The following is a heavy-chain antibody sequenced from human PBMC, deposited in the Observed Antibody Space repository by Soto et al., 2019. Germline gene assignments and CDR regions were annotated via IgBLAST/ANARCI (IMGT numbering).Heavy chain of an antibody. CDR1: GFTFSDHY. CDR2: SKNKADSYTT. V-gene: IGHV3-72*01. J-gene: IGHJ4*02. Sequence: EVQLVESGGGLVQPGGSLILSCAASGFTFSDHYMDWVRQAPGKGLEWVGRSKNKADSYTTEYAASVKGRFTISRDGSKNSLYLQMNSLKTEDTAVYYCTVWGLGNDFGAAWCQGILVTVSS. CDR3: TVWGLGNDFGAA. D-gene: IGHD3-16*01.